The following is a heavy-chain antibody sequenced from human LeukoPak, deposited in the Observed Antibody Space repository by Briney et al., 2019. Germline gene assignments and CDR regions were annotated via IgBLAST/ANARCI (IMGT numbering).Heavy chain of an antibody. V-gene: IGHV1-46*01. CDR1: GYTLTNYY. J-gene: IGHJ4*02. CDR3: ARGTYSSSSGLDTHFDY. Sequence: GASVKVSCKASGYTLTNYYMHWVGQAPGQGVEGMGIINPSGGSTSYAQKLQGRVTITRDTAKSTVYMEVRRLRYEDTEGYYCARGTYSSSSGLDTHFDYWGQGTLVTVSS. D-gene: IGHD6-6*01. CDR2: INPSGGST.